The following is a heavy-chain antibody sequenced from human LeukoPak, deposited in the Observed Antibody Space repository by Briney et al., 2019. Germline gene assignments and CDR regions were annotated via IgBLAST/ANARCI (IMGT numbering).Heavy chain of an antibody. Sequence: GGSLRLSCAASGFTFSSDTMTWVRQAPGKGLEWVSGITGSGDKTYYADSVKGRFTISRDNSRSTLYLQMKSLRAEDTAVYYCAKGIYSSGWSYFDYWGHGTLVTVSS. CDR1: GFTFSSDT. CDR3: AKGIYSSGWSYFDY. CDR2: ITGSGDKT. V-gene: IGHV3-23*01. D-gene: IGHD6-19*01. J-gene: IGHJ4*01.